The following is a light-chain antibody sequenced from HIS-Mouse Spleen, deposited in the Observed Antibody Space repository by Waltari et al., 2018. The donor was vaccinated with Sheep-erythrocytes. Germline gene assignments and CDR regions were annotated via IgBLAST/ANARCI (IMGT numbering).Light chain of an antibody. CDR3: CSYAGSSTWV. CDR1: SSYVGRYNL. CDR2: EGS. Sequence: QSALTQPASVCGSPGQSITISCTGTSSYVGRYNLVSRYQQHPGKAPKLMLYEGSKRHSGVSNRFSGSKSGNTASLTISGLQAEDEADYYCCSYAGSSTWVFGGGTKLTVL. V-gene: IGLV2-23*01. J-gene: IGLJ3*02.